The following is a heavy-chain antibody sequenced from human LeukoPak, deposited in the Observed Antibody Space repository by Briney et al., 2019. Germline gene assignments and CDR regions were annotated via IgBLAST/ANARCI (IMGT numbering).Heavy chain of an antibody. J-gene: IGHJ4*02. Sequence: TGGSLRLSCAASGFTFNNFGMHWVRQAPGKGLEWLAVIWYGKSNKYYADSVKGRFTISRDNSKNTLYLQMNSLRAEDTAVYYCAREYYYGSGSYYTSYFDYWGQGTLVTVSS. D-gene: IGHD3-10*01. CDR1: GFTFNNFG. V-gene: IGHV3-33*08. CDR2: IWYGKSNK. CDR3: AREYYYGSGSYYTSYFDY.